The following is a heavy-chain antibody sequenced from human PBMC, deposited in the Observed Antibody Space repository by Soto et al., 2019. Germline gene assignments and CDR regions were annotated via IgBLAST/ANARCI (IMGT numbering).Heavy chain of an antibody. Sequence: GGSLRLSCAASGFTFSSYAMSWVRQAPGKGLEWVSAISGSGGSTYYADSVKGRFTISRDNSKNTLYLQMNSLRAEDTAVYYCAKAPYSSGWSNTFFDYWGQGTLVTAPQ. D-gene: IGHD6-19*01. CDR3: AKAPYSSGWSNTFFDY. CDR2: ISGSGGST. J-gene: IGHJ4*02. CDR1: GFTFSSYA. V-gene: IGHV3-23*01.